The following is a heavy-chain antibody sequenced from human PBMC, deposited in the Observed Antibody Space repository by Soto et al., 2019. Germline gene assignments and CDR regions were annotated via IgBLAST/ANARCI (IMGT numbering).Heavy chain of an antibody. CDR1: GYTFTSYY. CDR2: INPSGGST. CDR3: ARWGRVVTSLPHSPYGMDV. Sequence: ASVEVSCKASGYTFTSYYMHWVRQAPGQGLEWMGIINPSGGSTSYAQKFQGRVTMTRDTSTSTVYMELSSLRSEDTAVYYCARWGRVVTSLPHSPYGMDVWGQGTTVTVSS. D-gene: IGHD3-16*01. J-gene: IGHJ6*02. V-gene: IGHV1-46*01.